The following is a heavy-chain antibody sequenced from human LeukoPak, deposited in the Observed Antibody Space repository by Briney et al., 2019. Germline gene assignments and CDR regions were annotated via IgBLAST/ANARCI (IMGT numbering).Heavy chain of an antibody. CDR1: GDSISAYS. J-gene: IGHJ4*02. D-gene: IGHD2-21*02. CDR2: IYYSGST. Sequence: SETLSLTCTVSGDSISAYSWSWIRQPPGKGLEWIGFIYYSGSTNYNPSLKSRVTISMDTSKRWFSLNLTSMTAADTAVYYCARLTAIGYFDYWGQGTLVTVSS. CDR3: ARLTAIGYFDY. V-gene: IGHV4-59*01.